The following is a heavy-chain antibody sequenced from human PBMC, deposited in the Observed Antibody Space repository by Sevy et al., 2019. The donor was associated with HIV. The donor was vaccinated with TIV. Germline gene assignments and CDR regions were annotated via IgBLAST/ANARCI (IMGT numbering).Heavy chain of an antibody. D-gene: IGHD3-10*01. CDR2: IIPIFGTA. V-gene: IGHV1-69*13. Sequence: ASVKVSCKASGGTFSSYAISWVRQAPGQGLEWMGGIIPIFGTADYAQKFQGRVTITADESTSTAYMELSSLRSEDTVVYYCARDLNPITMVRGVIITAGGAFDIWGQGTMVTVSS. CDR3: ARDLNPITMVRGVIITAGGAFDI. CDR1: GGTFSSYA. J-gene: IGHJ3*02.